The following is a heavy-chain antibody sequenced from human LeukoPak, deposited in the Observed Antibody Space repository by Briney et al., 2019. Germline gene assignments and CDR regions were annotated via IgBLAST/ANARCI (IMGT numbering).Heavy chain of an antibody. Sequence: GASVKVSCKASGGTFISYAISWVRQAPGQGLEWMGEIIPIFGTANYAQKFQGRVTMTTDTPTSTAYMELRSLRSDDTAVYYCASTAYCSSTSCYSTLDYWGQGTLVTVSS. CDR1: GGTFISYA. J-gene: IGHJ4*02. D-gene: IGHD2-2*01. CDR3: ASTAYCSSTSCYSTLDY. V-gene: IGHV1-69*05. CDR2: IIPIFGTA.